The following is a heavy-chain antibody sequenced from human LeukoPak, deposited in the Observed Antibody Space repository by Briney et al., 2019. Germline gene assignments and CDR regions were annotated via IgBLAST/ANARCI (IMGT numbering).Heavy chain of an antibody. Sequence: GGSLRLSCAASGFTFSDYYMSWIRQAPGKGLEWVSYISSSGSTIYYADSVKGRFTISRDNAKNSLYLQMNSLRAEDTVVYYCARGGSYYDSSGYYYGPVYYWGQGTLVTVSS. J-gene: IGHJ4*02. CDR3: ARGGSYYDSSGYYYGPVYY. V-gene: IGHV3-11*01. CDR1: GFTFSDYY. D-gene: IGHD3-22*01. CDR2: ISSSGSTI.